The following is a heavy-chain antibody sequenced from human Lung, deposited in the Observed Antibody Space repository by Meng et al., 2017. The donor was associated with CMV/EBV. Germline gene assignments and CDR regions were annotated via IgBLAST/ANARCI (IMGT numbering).Heavy chain of an antibody. V-gene: IGHV3-23*01. Sequence: GESXKISCAASKFTFSNYAMSWVRQAPGKGLEWVSVISGNGGSPYYADSVTGRFTISRDNSKNELYLQMNNLRAEDTALYYCARVIRRDQPYAYCSSTRCKPLDYSGQRTRVTVSS. D-gene: IGHD2-2*01. CDR3: ARVIRRDQPYAYCSSTRCKPLDY. J-gene: IGHJ4*02. CDR1: KFTFSNYA. CDR2: ISGNGGSP.